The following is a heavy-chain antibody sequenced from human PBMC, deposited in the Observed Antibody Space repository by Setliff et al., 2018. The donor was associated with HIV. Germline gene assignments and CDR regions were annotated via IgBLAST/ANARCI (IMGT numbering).Heavy chain of an antibody. J-gene: IGHJ4*02. D-gene: IGHD1-26*01. V-gene: IGHV3-7*03. CDR2: IKDDGRET. Sequence: ETLSLTCAVSGYSISSGYYWGWIRQPPGKGLEWVANIKDDGRETYYVDSVKGRFTISRDNAKNSLYLQMNSLRVEDTAVYYCATDCAVVGGTGSLDSWGQGTLVTVS. CDR1: GYSISSGYY. CDR3: ATDCAVVGGTGSLDS.